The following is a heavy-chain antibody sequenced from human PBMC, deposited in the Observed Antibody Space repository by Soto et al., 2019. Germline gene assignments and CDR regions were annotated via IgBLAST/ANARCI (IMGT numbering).Heavy chain of an antibody. CDR2: ISSSSSYI. CDR1: GFTFSSYS. J-gene: IGHJ5*02. D-gene: IGHD6-6*01. Sequence: GGSLRLSCAASGFTFSSYSMNWVRQAPGKGLEWVSSISSSSSYIYYADSVKGRFTISRDNAKNSLYLQMNSLRAEDTAVYYCARVGDSSSPPGPWCQGTLVTVSS. CDR3: ARVGDSSSPPGP. V-gene: IGHV3-21*01.